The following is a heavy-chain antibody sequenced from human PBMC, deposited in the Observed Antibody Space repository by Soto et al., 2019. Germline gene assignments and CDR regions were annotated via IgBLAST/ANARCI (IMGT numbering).Heavy chain of an antibody. V-gene: IGHV3-53*01. CDR3: ATWHEREHAYDV. Sequence: DVQLVESGGGLIQPGESLRLSCAAFGLTISGKKYVAWVRQAPGKGLEGVSVLYDVDGSFYADSVRGRFTTSSDISKTTVYLQMNDLRPDDTAVYYCATWHEREHAYDVWGQGTTVTVSS. CDR2: LYDVDGS. CDR1: GLTISGKKY. J-gene: IGHJ3*01. D-gene: IGHD1-1*01.